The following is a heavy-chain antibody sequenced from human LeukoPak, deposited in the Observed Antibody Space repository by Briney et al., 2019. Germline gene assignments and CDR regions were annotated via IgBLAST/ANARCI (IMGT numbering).Heavy chain of an antibody. D-gene: IGHD4-17*01. CDR1: GGSFSGYY. CDR2: INHSGST. J-gene: IGHJ6*03. CDR3: ARKDYGDVDYYYYMDV. V-gene: IGHV4-34*01. Sequence: SETLSLTCAVYGGSFSGYYWSWIRQPPGKGLEWIGEINHSGSTNYNPSLKSRVTISVDTSKNQFSLKLSSVTAADTAVYYCARKDYGDVDYYYYMDVWGKGTTVTVSS.